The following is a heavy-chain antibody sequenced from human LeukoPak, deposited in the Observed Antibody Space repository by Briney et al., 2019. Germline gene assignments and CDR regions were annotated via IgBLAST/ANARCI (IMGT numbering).Heavy chain of an antibody. V-gene: IGHV3-48*02. D-gene: IGHD5-24*01. J-gene: IGHJ3*02. CDR2: ISGTSSII. CDR1: GFTFSSYS. CDR3: ARGTWDGDRTFDI. Sequence: GGSLRLSCAASGFTFSSYSMNWVRQAPGKRLEWISYISGTSSIIYYTPSVKGRFTISRDNGEYSLYLQMNSLRDDDTAVYFCARGTWDGDRTFDIWGQGAMVTVSS.